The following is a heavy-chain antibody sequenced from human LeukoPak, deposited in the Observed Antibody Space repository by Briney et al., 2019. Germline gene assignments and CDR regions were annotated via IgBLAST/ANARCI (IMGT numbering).Heavy chain of an antibody. CDR1: GFTFSHYY. CDR2: IETDGRTT. Sequence: GGSLRLSCAAPGFTFSHYYMYWVRQVPEKGPVWVARIETDGRTTAYADSVKGRFTISRDNAKNTLYLQMNNLRAEDTAVYYCVAYNWNNPDYWGQGTLVTVSS. D-gene: IGHD1/OR15-1a*01. CDR3: VAYNWNNPDY. V-gene: IGHV3-74*01. J-gene: IGHJ4*02.